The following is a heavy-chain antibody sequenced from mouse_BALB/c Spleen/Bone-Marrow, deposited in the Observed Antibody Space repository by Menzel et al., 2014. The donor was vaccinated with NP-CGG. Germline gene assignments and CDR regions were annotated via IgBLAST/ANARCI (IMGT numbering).Heavy chain of an antibody. J-gene: IGHJ4*01. CDR3: ASRYDTMDY. CDR1: GYTFSSYW. Sequence: QVQLQQSGAELMKPGASVKISCKATGYTFSSYWIEWVKQRPGHGLEWIGEILPGSGSINYNEKFKGKATFTADTSSNTAYMQLSSLTSEDSAVYYCASRYDTMDYWGQGTSVTVSS. V-gene: IGHV1-9*01. CDR2: ILPGSGSI.